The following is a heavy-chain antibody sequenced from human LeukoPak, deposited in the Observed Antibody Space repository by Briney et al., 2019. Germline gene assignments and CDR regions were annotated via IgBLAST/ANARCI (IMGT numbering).Heavy chain of an antibody. CDR1: GDSISSGDYY. Sequence: PSQTLSLTYTVSGDSISSGDYYWSWIRQPAGKGLQGIGRIYTSGSTNYNPSLKSRVTISVDTSKNQFSLKLSSVTAADTAVYYCATTYYYGSGTYYILMDVWGKGTTVTISS. CDR3: ATTYYYGSGTYYILMDV. J-gene: IGHJ6*03. CDR2: IYTSGST. D-gene: IGHD3-10*01. V-gene: IGHV4-61*02.